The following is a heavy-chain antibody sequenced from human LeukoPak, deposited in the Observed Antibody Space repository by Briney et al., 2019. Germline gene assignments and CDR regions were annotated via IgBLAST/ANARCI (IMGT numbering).Heavy chain of an antibody. Sequence: GGSLRLSCAASEFTFSGYEMSWVRQAPGKGLEWVSHIYSSDTTYADSVKGRFTISRDKAKNSLYLQMNSLRDEDTAVYYCARDLHYAFDIWGQGTMVTASS. D-gene: IGHD3-10*01. V-gene: IGHV3-48*03. J-gene: IGHJ3*02. CDR2: IYSSDTT. CDR3: ARDLHYAFDI. CDR1: EFTFSGYE.